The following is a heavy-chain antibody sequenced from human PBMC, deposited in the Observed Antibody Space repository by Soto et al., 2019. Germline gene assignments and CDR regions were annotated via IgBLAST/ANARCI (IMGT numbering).Heavy chain of an antibody. Sequence: QVQLVESGGGVVQPGTSLRLSCTASGFTFNSYGIHWVRQAPGKGLEWLALIEYNAKNRFYADSVKGRFSISRDNSRNTVYLQVNSLRAEDTAVYYCAREGDDYCSGTRCFHYYGLDVWGQRTTVIVSS. CDR1: GFTFNSYG. D-gene: IGHD2-15*01. J-gene: IGHJ6*02. V-gene: IGHV3-33*05. CDR2: IEYNAKNR. CDR3: AREGDDYCSGTRCFHYYGLDV.